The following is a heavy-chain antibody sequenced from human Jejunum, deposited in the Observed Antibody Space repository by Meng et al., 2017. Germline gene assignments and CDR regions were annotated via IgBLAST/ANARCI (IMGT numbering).Heavy chain of an antibody. J-gene: IGHJ2*01. Sequence: PLQESGPGVVKPSETLSLPCTVSGGSLSGHYWSWIRQPPGKGLEWIGHIYYSGNTNYNPSLKSRVTLSLHTSENQFSLQLNSVTAADTAVYYCASAGSSGWNWYFGLWGRGTLVTVSS. CDR1: GGSLSGHY. V-gene: IGHV4-59*11. D-gene: IGHD6-19*01. CDR2: IYYSGNT. CDR3: ASAGSSGWNWYFGL.